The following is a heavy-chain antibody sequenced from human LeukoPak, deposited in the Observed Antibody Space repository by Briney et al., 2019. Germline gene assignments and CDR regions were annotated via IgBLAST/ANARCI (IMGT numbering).Heavy chain of an antibody. J-gene: IGHJ6*02. Sequence: PGGSLRLSCTRSGLTFGDDAMSWVRQAPGKGLEWVGSIRSKTYGGTTEYAASVKGRFTISRDDSKSIAYLQMNSLRTEDTGVYYCARVSAQVWFPALYLAYGMDVWGQGTTVTVSS. CDR1: GLTFGDDA. CDR3: ARVSAQVWFPALYLAYGMDV. V-gene: IGHV3-49*04. CDR2: IRSKTYGGTT. D-gene: IGHD5-18*01.